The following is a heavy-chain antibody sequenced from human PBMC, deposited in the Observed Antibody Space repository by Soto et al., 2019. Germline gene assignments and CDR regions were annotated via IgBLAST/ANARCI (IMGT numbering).Heavy chain of an antibody. D-gene: IGHD2-8*01. V-gene: IGHV3-33*01. CDR2: IWYAGSNR. J-gene: IGHJ4*02. CDR1: GFTFSSHG. Sequence: QVQLVESGGGVVQPGRALRLSCAASGFTFSSHGMHWVRQAPGKGLEWVAVIWYAGSNRNYADSVKGRFTISRDNSKNTLYLRMNSLRAEDTAVYNCARDRDNGLDYWGQGTLVTVSS. CDR3: ARDRDNGLDY.